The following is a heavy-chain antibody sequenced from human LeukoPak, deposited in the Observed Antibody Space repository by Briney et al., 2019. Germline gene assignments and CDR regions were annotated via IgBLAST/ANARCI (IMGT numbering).Heavy chain of an antibody. CDR3: AKDGREWPRSLDY. V-gene: IGHV3-23*01. D-gene: IGHD5-12*01. Sequence: PGGSLRLSCAASGFTFSTYAMSWVRQAAGKGLEWVSLISGSGGGTYYADSVKGRFTISRDNSKNTLYLQLNSLRVEDTAVYYCAKDGREWPRSLDYWGQGTLVTVSS. J-gene: IGHJ4*02. CDR2: ISGSGGGT. CDR1: GFTFSTYA.